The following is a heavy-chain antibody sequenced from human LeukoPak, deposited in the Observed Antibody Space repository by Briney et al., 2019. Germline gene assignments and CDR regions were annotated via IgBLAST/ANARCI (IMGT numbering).Heavy chain of an antibody. V-gene: IGHV3-33*01. J-gene: IGHJ4*02. CDR1: GFIFSNYG. CDR3: ARDMGRAWYGPPDY. Sequence: GGSLRLSCAASGFIFSNYGMHWVRQARGKRLEWVAVIWNDGSETFHADSVKGRFRIARDNSKNTLYLQMNSLRAEDTAVYFCARDMGRAWYGPPDYWGQGTLVTVSS. D-gene: IGHD6-13*01. CDR2: IWNDGSET.